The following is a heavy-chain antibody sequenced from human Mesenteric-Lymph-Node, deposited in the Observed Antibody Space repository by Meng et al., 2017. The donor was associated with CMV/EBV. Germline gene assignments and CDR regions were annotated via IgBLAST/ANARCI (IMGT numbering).Heavy chain of an antibody. CDR3: ASSSWSLYYFDN. J-gene: IGHJ4*01. V-gene: IGHV4-31*03. CDR2: IHYSGST. D-gene: IGHD6-13*01. CDR1: GGSITRGDYY. Sequence: CTVSGGSITRGDYYWSWIRQHPGKGLEWIGYIHYSGSTYYNPSLASRVTISVDSSKNQFSLILSSVTAADTAVYYCASSSWSLYYFDNWGQGTLVTVSS.